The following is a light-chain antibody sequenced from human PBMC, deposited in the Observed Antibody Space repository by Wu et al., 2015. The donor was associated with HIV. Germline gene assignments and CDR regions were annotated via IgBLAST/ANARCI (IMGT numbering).Light chain of an antibody. Sequence: DIQMTQSPSTLSASVGDRVTITCRASQSISNYLAWYQQKPGKAPKLLIYKTSSLKTGVPSRFSGSGSGTEFTLTISSLQPDDFATYYCQQYDTYLTFGQGTKVDTK. V-gene: IGKV1-5*03. CDR1: QSISNY. CDR3: QQYDTYLT. J-gene: IGKJ1*01. CDR2: KTS.